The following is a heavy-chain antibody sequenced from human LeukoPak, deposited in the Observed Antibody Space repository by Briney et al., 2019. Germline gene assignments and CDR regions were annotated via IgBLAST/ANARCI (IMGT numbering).Heavy chain of an antibody. CDR2: IYSGGPT. V-gene: IGHV3-53*01. Sequence: GGSLRLSCAASGFTVSNNYMSWVRQAPGKGLEWVSVIYSGGPTYYADSVRGRFTISRDNSKNTLYLQMNSLRAEDTAVYSCARRTGSSWALDYWGQGTLVTVSS. CDR3: ARRTGSSWALDY. D-gene: IGHD6-13*01. J-gene: IGHJ4*02. CDR1: GFTVSNNY.